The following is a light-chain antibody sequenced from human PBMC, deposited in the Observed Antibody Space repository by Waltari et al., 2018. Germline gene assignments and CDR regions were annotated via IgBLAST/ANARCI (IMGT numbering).Light chain of an antibody. CDR3: QQYGSSILYT. CDR1: QSLTNRY. CDR2: GPS. J-gene: IGKJ2*01. Sequence: EVVLTQSPDTLSLSPGERATLSCRASQSLTNRYLAWYHQKPGQAPRLLIYGPSSRAPGIPNRFSGSGSGTDFTLTISRLEPEDFAVYYCQQYGSSILYTFGQGTKLEIK. V-gene: IGKV3-20*01.